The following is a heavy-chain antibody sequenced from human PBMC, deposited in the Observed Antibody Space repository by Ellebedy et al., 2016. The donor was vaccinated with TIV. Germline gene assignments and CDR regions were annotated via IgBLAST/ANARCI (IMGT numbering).Heavy chain of an antibody. CDR3: ARQHDPKYNNYMDV. Sequence: MPSETLSLTCTVSGDSISPYYWNWIRQPPGKGLEWIGYIYYSGSANYNPSLKSRVTISVDRSKNQFTLNLSSVNAADTAMYYCARQHDPKYNNYMDVWGKGTTVTVSS. CDR1: GDSISPYY. V-gene: IGHV4-59*01. J-gene: IGHJ6*03. CDR2: IYYSGSA.